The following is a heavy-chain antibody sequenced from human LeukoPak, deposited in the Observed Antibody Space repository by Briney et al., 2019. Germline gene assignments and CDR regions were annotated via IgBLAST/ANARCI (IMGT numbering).Heavy chain of an antibody. Sequence: GGSLRLSCAASGFTVSNNYMSWVRQAPGEGLEWVSVIYSDGNTYYANSVKGRFTISRDNSKNTLYLQMNSLRAEDTAVYYCAKDIDTNYDSSGYWVYWGQGTLVTVSS. J-gene: IGHJ4*02. V-gene: IGHV3-53*01. CDR1: GFTVSNNY. CDR2: IYSDGNT. D-gene: IGHD3-22*01. CDR3: AKDIDTNYDSSGYWVY.